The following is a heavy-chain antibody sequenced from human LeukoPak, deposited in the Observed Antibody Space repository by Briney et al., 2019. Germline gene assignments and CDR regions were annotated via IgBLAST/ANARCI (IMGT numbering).Heavy chain of an antibody. CDR3: AKDIRRLGDRGAFDI. Sequence: PGGSLRLSCAASGFTFDDYAMHWVRQAPGKGLEWVSGISWNSGSIGYADSVEGRFTISRDNAKNSLYLQMNSLRAEDMALYYCAKDIRRLGDRGAFDIWGQGTMVTVSS. J-gene: IGHJ3*02. D-gene: IGHD4-23*01. CDR1: GFTFDDYA. CDR2: ISWNSGSI. V-gene: IGHV3-9*03.